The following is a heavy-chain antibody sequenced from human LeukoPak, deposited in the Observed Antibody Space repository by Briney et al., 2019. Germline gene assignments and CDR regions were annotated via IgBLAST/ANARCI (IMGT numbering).Heavy chain of an antibody. Sequence: GVSLSLSCSVSGFTLCNYAMHCVRHAPEKGLEYVSTIGVSGGSTYYTYSVSGRCTISRDNPKNTLFLQMGSLRAEDTAGYYCVKADLVTTTGGGFDYWGRGTLVTVSS. J-gene: IGHJ4*02. D-gene: IGHD5-12*01. V-gene: IGHV3-64D*06. CDR3: VKADLVTTTGGGFDY. CDR1: GFTLCNYA. CDR2: IGVSGGST.